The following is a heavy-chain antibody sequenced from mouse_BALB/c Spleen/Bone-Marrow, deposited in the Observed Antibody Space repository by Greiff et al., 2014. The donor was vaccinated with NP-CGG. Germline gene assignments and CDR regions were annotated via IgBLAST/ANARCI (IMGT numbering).Heavy chain of an antibody. CDR1: GYTFTNYW. V-gene: IGHV1-63*02. CDR3: ATWGPYYCAY. J-gene: IGHJ2*01. CDR2: IYPGGVYS. Sequence: QVQLQQSGAKLVRPGTSVKISCKASGYTFTNYWLGWLKQRPGHGLEWIGDIYPGGVYSNCNEKFKGKATLTADTSSSSAYMQLSSLTSEDSAVYFCATWGPYYCAYWGQGTTLTVSS.